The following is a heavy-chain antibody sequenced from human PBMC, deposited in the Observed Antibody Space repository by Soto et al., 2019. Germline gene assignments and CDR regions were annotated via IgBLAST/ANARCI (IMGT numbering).Heavy chain of an antibody. CDR1: GGTFSSYA. V-gene: IGHV1-69*01. J-gene: IGHJ6*02. CDR2: IIPIFGTA. Sequence: QVQLVQSGAEVKKPGSSVKVSCKASGGTFSSYAISWVRQAPGQGLEWMGGIIPIFGTANYAQKFQGRVTMTADESSSADYLELSRLRSEDTALYYCARVVGDIVVVPAAIVYYYGMDVWGQGTTVTVSS. CDR3: ARVVGDIVVVPAAIVYYYGMDV. D-gene: IGHD2-2*01.